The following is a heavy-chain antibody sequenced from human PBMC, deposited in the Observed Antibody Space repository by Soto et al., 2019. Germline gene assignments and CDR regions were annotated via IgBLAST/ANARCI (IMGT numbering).Heavy chain of an antibody. CDR3: ARELQAGTDNVNWFAP. CDR2: IAYDGSNR. D-gene: IGHD1-1*01. V-gene: IGHV3-30*04. CDR1: GFSISRSA. J-gene: IGHJ5*02. Sequence: QVQLVESGGGVVQPGRSLRLSCAASGFSISRSAMHWVRQAPGKGLEWVAVIAYDGSNRWYADSAKGRFTISRDNSKNTVYLQMSSLRGEDTVVYYFARELQAGTDNVNWFAPWGQGTLVTVSS.